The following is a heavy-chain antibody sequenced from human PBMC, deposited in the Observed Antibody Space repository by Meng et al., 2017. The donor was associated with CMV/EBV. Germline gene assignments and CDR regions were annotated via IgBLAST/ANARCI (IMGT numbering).Heavy chain of an antibody. J-gene: IGHJ4*02. Sequence: QVQLVQSGAEVKKPGASVKGSCKASGYTFTSYGISWVRQAPGQGLEWMGWISAYNGNTNYAQKLQGRVTMTTDTSTSTAYMELRSLRADDTAVYYRARDPAWSVITPRRGFDYWGQGTLVTVSS. CDR2: ISAYNGNT. CDR3: ARDPAWSVITPRRGFDY. D-gene: IGHD2-15*01. V-gene: IGHV1-18*01. CDR1: GYTFTSYG.